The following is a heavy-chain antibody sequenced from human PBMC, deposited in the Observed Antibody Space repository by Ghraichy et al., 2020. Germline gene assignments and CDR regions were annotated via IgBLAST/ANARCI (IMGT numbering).Heavy chain of an antibody. CDR2: ISHGEST. V-gene: IGHV4-34*01. D-gene: IGHD2-21*02. CDR1: GGSFSGDY. J-gene: IGHJ5*02. CDR3: ARNGVYCMSA. Sequence: SETLSLTCAVYGGSFSGDYWSWIRQPPGKGLEWIGEISHGESTNYNPSLKSRVTISVDTSKNQFSLEMTSVTAADTAVYYCARNGVYCMSAWGQRALVTVS.